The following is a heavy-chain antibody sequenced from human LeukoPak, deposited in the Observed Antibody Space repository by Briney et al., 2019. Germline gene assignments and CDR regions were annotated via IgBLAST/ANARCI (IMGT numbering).Heavy chain of an antibody. CDR2: ISYDGRNI. CDR3: AKGPLRGTAAAIDY. V-gene: IGHV3-30*18. Sequence: GGSLRLSCAAYGFTFNNYGMHWVRQAPGKGLEWVAVISYDGRNIHYPDSVKGRSTISRDISTDTLWLQMDSLRTEDTAVYYCAKGPLRGTAAAIDYWGQGTLVTVSS. J-gene: IGHJ4*02. CDR1: GFTFNNYG. D-gene: IGHD2-2*01.